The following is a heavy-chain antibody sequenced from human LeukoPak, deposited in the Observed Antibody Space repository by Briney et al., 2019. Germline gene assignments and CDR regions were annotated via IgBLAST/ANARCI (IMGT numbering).Heavy chain of an antibody. CDR2: ISGSGGST. Sequence: GGSLRLSCAASGFTFSRYAMSWVRQAPGKGLEWVSAISGSGGSTYYADSVKGRFTISRDNSKNTLYLQMNSLRAEDTAVYYCAKSDGYDSYFDYWGQGTLVTVSS. D-gene: IGHD5-12*01. J-gene: IGHJ4*02. CDR3: AKSDGYDSYFDY. V-gene: IGHV3-23*01. CDR1: GFTFSRYA.